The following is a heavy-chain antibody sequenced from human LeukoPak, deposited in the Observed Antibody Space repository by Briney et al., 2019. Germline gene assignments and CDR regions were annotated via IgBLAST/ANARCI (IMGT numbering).Heavy chain of an antibody. CDR2: ITGSSTWT. Sequence: GGSLRLSCEASGFTFRTYGMTWVRQAPGKGLEWVSGITGSSTWTYYADSVKGRFTISRDNSKNTLHLQMNSLRAEDTAIYYCARELVSLGTGYFDLWGRSTLVTVSS. V-gene: IGHV3-23*01. CDR1: GFTFRTYG. D-gene: IGHD7-27*01. CDR3: ARELVSLGTGYFDL. J-gene: IGHJ2*01.